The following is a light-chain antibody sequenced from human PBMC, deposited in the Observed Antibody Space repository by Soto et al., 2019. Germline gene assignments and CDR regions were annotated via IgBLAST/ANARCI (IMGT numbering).Light chain of an antibody. CDR2: GAS. CDR3: QQYGSSPYT. V-gene: IGKV3-20*01. Sequence: EIVLTQSPGTLSLSPGERATLSCRASQSVRSSYLAWYQQKLGQAPRLLIYGASSRATGIPDRFSGSGSGTNFTLTLSRLEPEDFAVYYCQQYGSSPYTFGQGTKLESK. J-gene: IGKJ2*01. CDR1: QSVRSSY.